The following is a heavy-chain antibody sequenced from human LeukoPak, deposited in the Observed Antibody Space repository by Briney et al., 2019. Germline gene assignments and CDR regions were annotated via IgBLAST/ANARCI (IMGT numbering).Heavy chain of an antibody. V-gene: IGHV1-18*01. J-gene: IGHJ4*02. CDR3: ARVPPLRYYFDH. Sequence: GASVKVSCKASGYTFTSYDINWVRQATGQGLEWMGWINAYDGNTKHAQTLQGRVTMTTDTSTRTAYMELRSLRSDDTAVYYCARVPPLRYYFDHWGQGPLVTVSS. D-gene: IGHD3-16*01. CDR1: GYTFTSYD. CDR2: INAYDGNT.